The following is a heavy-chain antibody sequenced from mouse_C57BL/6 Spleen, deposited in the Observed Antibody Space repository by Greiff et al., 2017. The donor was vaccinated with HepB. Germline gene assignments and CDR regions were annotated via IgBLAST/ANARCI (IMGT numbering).Heavy chain of an antibody. D-gene: IGHD2-1*01. J-gene: IGHJ2*01. CDR2: ISYDGSN. V-gene: IGHV3-6*01. CDR3: ARGMGNYGFDY. Sequence: EVKLQESGPGLVKPSQSLSLTCSVTGYSITSGYYWNWIRQFPGNKLEWMGYISYDGSNNYNPSLKNRISITRDTSKNQFFLKLNSVTTEDTATYYCARGMGNYGFDYWGQGTTLTVSS. CDR1: GYSITSGYY.